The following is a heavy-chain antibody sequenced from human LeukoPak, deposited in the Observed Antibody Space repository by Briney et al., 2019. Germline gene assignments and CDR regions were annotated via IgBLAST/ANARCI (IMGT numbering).Heavy chain of an antibody. CDR3: ARDPESGYHYFDY. CDR1: GFTFSSYS. CDR2: ISSGSSTT. D-gene: IGHD3-3*01. Sequence: GGTLRLSCAASGFTFSSYSMNWVRQAPGKGLEWVSYISSGSSTTYYADSVKGRFTISKDNAKNSLFLQMNSLRAEDTAVYYCARDPESGYHYFDYWGQGTLVTVSS. J-gene: IGHJ4*02. V-gene: IGHV3-48*01.